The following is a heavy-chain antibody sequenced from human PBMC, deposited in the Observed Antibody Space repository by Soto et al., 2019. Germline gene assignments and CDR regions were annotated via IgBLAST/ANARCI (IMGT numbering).Heavy chain of an antibody. CDR1: GFTFSDYY. CDR3: ARHDYSNEHWFDT. Sequence: PGGSLRLSCTASGFTFSDYYMSWIRQAPGKGLEWISYISSASDYSTYADSVKGRFTISRDNAKNSLYLQLNNVRPDGTALYFCARHDYSNEHWFDTWGRGTAVTSPQ. D-gene: IGHD4-4*01. V-gene: IGHV3-11*06. CDR2: ISSASDYS. J-gene: IGHJ5*02.